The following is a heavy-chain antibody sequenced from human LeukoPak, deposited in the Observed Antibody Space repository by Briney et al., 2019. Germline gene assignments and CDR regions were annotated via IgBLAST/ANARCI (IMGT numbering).Heavy chain of an antibody. J-gene: IGHJ3*02. Sequence: SETLSLTCAVYGGSFSGDYYWSWIRQPPGKGLEWIGYIYYSGITYYNPSLKSRVTISVDTSKNQFSLKLNSVTAADTAVYYCARDLTLAPEAQDAFDIWGQGTMVTVSS. CDR3: ARDLTLAPEAQDAFDI. V-gene: IGHV4-30-4*08. D-gene: IGHD3-10*01. CDR2: IYYSGIT. CDR1: GGSFSGDYY.